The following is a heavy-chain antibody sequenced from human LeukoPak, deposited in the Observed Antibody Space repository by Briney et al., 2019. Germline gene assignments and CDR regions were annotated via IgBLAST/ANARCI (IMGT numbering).Heavy chain of an antibody. CDR1: GYTFTYYY. J-gene: IGHJ4*02. D-gene: IGHD3-10*02. V-gene: IGHV1-2*02. CDR2: VNTHTGGP. CDR3: VRVSGHNFGLGVGYYFDF. Sequence: GASVKVSCKAAGYTFTYYYIHWVRQAPGQGLEWMGWVNTHTGGPSYAKNFQGRVTMTRDTFVSTSYMELRSLKFDDTAVYYCVRVSGHNFGLGVGYYFDFWGQGTLVTVSS.